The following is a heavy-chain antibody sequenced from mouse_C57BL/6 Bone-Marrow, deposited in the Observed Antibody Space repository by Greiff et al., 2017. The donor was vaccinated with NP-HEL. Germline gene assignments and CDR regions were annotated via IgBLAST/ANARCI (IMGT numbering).Heavy chain of an antibody. J-gene: IGHJ3*01. CDR3: TLYYTLAWFAY. D-gene: IGHD2-12*01. Sequence: VQLKESGGGLVQPGGSMKLSCAASGFTFSDAWMDWVRQSPEKGLEWVAEIRNKANNPATYYAESVKGRFTISRDDSKSSVYLQMNSLRAEDTGIYYCTLYYTLAWFAYWGQGTLVTVSA. CDR2: IRNKANNPAT. CDR1: GFTFSDAW. V-gene: IGHV6-6*01.